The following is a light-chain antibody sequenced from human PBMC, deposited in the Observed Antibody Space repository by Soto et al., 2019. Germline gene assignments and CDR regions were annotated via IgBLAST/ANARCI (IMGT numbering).Light chain of an antibody. CDR1: QSVSSY. Sequence: EIVLTQSPATLSLSPGERATLSGRASQSVSSYLAWYQQKPGQAPRLLIYDASTRATGIAARFSGSGSGTDFTLTITSLEPQDFAVYYCQQRSNWPPTFGQGTK. CDR3: QQRSNWPPT. V-gene: IGKV3-11*01. CDR2: DAS. J-gene: IGKJ1*01.